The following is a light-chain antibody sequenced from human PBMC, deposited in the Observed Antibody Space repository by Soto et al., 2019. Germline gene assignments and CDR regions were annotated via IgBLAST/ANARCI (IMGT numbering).Light chain of an antibody. CDR1: QTISSW. Sequence: DIKMTQSPSNLSGSVGDRVTITCRASQTISSWLAWYQQKPGKAPKLLIYKASTLKSGVPSRFSGSGSGTEFTLTTSSLQPDDFATYYCQHYNSYSEAFGQGTKVDNK. J-gene: IGKJ1*01. CDR2: KAS. V-gene: IGKV1-5*03. CDR3: QHYNSYSEA.